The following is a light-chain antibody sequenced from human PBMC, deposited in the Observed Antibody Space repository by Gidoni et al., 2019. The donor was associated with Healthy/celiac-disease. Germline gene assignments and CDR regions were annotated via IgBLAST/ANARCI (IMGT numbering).Light chain of an antibody. CDR3: QQRSNWLT. CDR1: QSVSSY. Sequence: VLTQSPATLSLSPGERATLSCRASQSVSSYLAWYQQKPGQAPRLLIYDASNRATGIPARFSGSGSGTDFTLTISSLEPEDFAVYYCQQRSNWLTFGGGTKVEIK. CDR2: DAS. J-gene: IGKJ4*01. V-gene: IGKV3-11*01.